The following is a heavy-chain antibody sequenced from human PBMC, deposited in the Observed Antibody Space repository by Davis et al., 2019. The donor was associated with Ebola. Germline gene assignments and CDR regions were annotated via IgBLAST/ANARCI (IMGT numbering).Heavy chain of an antibody. J-gene: IGHJ4*02. V-gene: IGHV1-46*01. D-gene: IGHD3-10*01. CDR3: ASTMVQGVIEYYFDY. Sequence: AASVKVSCKASGYTFTSYYMHRVRQAPGQGLEWMGIINPSGGSTSYAQKFQGRVTMTRDTSTSTVYMELSSLRSEDTAVYYCASTMVQGVIEYYFDYWGQGTLVTVSS. CDR2: INPSGGST. CDR1: GYTFTSYY.